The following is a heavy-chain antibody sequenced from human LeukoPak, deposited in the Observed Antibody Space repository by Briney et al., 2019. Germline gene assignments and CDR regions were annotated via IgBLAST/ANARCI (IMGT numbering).Heavy chain of an antibody. Sequence: PGGSLRLSCAASGFTFSSYWMSWVRQAPGKGLEWVANIKQDGSEKYYVDSVKGRFTISRDNAKNSLYLQMNSLRAEDTAVYYRARESGPWYFDYWGQGTLVTVSS. V-gene: IGHV3-7*01. J-gene: IGHJ4*02. D-gene: IGHD3-3*01. CDR1: GFTFSSYW. CDR2: IKQDGSEK. CDR3: ARESGPWYFDY.